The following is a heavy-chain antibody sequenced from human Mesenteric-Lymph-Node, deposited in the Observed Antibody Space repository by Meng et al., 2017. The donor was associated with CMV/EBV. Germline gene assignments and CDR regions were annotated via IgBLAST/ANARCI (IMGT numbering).Heavy chain of an antibody. Sequence: ASVKVSCKASGYTFTSYDINWVRQATGQGLEWMGWMNPNSGNTGYAQKFQGRVTITADKSTSTAYMELSSLRSDDTAVYYCAGSRDYALDLISWGQGTLVTVSS. CDR1: GYTFTSYD. CDR3: AGSRDYALDLIS. CDR2: MNPNSGNT. V-gene: IGHV1-8*01. J-gene: IGHJ5*02. D-gene: IGHD4-17*01.